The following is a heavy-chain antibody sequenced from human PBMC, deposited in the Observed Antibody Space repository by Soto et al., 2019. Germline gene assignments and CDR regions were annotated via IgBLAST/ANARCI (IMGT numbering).Heavy chain of an antibody. CDR1: GFTFRTYW. Sequence: EVQLVESGGGLVQPGGSLRLSCGASGFTFRTYWLSWVRQVPGKGLEWVANINQDGSEKNYVDSVKGRFTISRDNAKNSLHLQMDSLRADDTALYYCARDVSPGSSSLYLDAFDIWGQGTMVTVSS. CDR3: ARDVSPGSSSLYLDAFDI. V-gene: IGHV3-7*05. CDR2: INQDGSEK. D-gene: IGHD6-13*01. J-gene: IGHJ3*02.